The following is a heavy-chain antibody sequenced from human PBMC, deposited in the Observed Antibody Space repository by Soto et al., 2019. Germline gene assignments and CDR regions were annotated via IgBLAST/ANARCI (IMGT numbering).Heavy chain of an antibody. CDR1: GFTFTSYD. J-gene: IGHJ4*02. Sequence: ASVMASSQASGFTFTSYDNNWVRQATGQGLEWMGGFNPNSGNTGYAQKFQGRVTMTRNTSISTAYMELRSLRSEDSAVYYCARVVTSYYDILTGKETQNYFDYWGQGTLVTVSS. V-gene: IGHV1-8*01. CDR2: FNPNSGNT. D-gene: IGHD3-9*01. CDR3: ARVVTSYYDILTGKETQNYFDY.